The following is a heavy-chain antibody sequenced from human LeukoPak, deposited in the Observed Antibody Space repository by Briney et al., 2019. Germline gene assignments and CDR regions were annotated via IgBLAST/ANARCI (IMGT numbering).Heavy chain of an antibody. CDR3: ATLSRRMTTVTTWVRGHDALDI. V-gene: IGHV4-38-2*01. CDR1: GYSISSGYY. D-gene: IGHD4-11*01. J-gene: IGHJ3*02. Sequence: SETLSLTCAVSGYSISSGYYWGWIRQPPGKGLEWIGSIYHSGSTYYNPSLKSRVTISVDTSKNQFSLKLSSVTAADTAVYYCATLSRRMTTVTTWVRGHDALDIWGQGTMVTVSS. CDR2: IYHSGST.